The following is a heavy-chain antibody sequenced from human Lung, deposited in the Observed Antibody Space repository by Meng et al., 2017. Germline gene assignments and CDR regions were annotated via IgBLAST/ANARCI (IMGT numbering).Heavy chain of an antibody. CDR2: IHHSGSA. CDR1: GGSMSSGNYY. V-gene: IGHV4-30-4*01. CDR3: ASFDHIPRRNYFDY. Sequence: GPRKEWGHGRVGPSQTLSLTGTVSGGSMSSGNYYWSWIRQPPGKGLEWIGYIHHSGSAYYNPSLKSRVSISVDTSKNQFSLNLNSMTAADTAVYYCASFDHIPRRNYFDYWGQGTLVTVSS. J-gene: IGHJ4*02. D-gene: IGHD2-21*01.